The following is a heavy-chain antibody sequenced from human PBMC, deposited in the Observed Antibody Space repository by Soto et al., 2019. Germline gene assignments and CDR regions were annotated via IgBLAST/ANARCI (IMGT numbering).Heavy chain of an antibody. CDR2: INHSGST. CDR1: GGSFSGYY. CDR3: ATGLLSRRWLQFGWFDP. V-gene: IGHV4-34*01. D-gene: IGHD5-12*01. Sequence: QVQLQQWGAGLLKPSETLSLTCAVYGGSFSGYYWSWIRQPPGKGLEWIGEINHSGSTNYNPSLMSRVAISVDTSKNQFSLKLSSVTAADTAVYYCATGLLSRRWLQFGWFDPWGQGTLVTVSS. J-gene: IGHJ5*02.